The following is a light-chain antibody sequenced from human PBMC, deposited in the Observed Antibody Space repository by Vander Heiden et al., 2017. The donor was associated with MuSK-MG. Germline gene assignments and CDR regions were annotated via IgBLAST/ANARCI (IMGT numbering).Light chain of an antibody. J-gene: IGLJ2*01. V-gene: IGLV2-14*03. CDR2: DVI. CDR1: SGVVAAHCH. Sequence: QSALTQPASVSGSHGQSLPISSTGASGVVAAHCHVSWYTQHPGKAPKLMIYDVINRPSGVSDRFSGSKSGDAASLTISGLQTDDEADYYCSSYTTDNTLLFGGGTRLTVL. CDR3: SSYTTDNTLL.